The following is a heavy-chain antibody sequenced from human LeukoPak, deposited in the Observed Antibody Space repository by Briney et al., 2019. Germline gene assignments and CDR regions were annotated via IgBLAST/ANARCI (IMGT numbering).Heavy chain of an antibody. CDR1: GFTFSDYG. J-gene: IGHJ4*02. CDR3: ARDLKSGYVDF. Sequence: PGRSLRLSCVASGFTFSDYGIHWVRQAPGKGLEWVAVIYDDGSEEHFADSVKGRFTISRDQSKNTAVLQMNSLRVEDTAVYYCARDLKSGYVDFWGQGTLVTVSS. D-gene: IGHD3-3*01. CDR2: IYDDGSEE. V-gene: IGHV3-33*01.